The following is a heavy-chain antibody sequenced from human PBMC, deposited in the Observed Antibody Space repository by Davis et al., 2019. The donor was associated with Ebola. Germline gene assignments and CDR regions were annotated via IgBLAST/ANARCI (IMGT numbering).Heavy chain of an antibody. J-gene: IGHJ6*04. CDR1: GFTFSSYS. Sequence: GGSLRLSCAASGFTFSSYSMNWVRQAPGKGLEWVSSISSDSDYIYYADSAKGRFTISRDNAKNSLYLQMNSLRAEDTAVYYCARDSRWLVPGTYYYYGMDVWGKGTTVTVSS. D-gene: IGHD6-19*01. CDR2: ISSDSDYI. V-gene: IGHV3-21*04. CDR3: ARDSRWLVPGTYYYYGMDV.